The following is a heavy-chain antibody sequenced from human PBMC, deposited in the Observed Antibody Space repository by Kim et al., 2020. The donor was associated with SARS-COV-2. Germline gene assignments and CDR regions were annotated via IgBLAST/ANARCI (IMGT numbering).Heavy chain of an antibody. CDR3: AKGTNMDV. D-gene: IGHD1-1*01. CDR2: GSAQ. Sequence: GSAQVYVASVRGRFPISRDNATVSVYLQLSSLRAEDTAVYYCAKGTNMDVWGQGTTVTVSS. J-gene: IGHJ6*02. V-gene: IGHV3-7*03.